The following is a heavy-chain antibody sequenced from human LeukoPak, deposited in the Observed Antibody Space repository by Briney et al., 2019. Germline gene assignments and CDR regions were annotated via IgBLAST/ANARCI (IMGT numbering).Heavy chain of an antibody. CDR2: IYYSGST. J-gene: IGHJ4*02. CDR3: ASIPVAGIDY. D-gene: IGHD6-19*01. Sequence: SETLSLTCTVSGGSISSSSYYWGWIRQPPGKGLEWIGSIYYSGSTYYNPSLKSRLTISVDTSKSQFSLKLSSVTAADTAVYYCASIPVAGIDYWGQGTLVTVSS. V-gene: IGHV4-39*01. CDR1: GGSISSSSYY.